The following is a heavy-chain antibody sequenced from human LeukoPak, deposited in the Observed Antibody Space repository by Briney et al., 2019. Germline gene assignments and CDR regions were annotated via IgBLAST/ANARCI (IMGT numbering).Heavy chain of an antibody. Sequence: GGSLRLSCSASGFTFRSYEMNWVRQAPGQGLEWISYISGGGDSIYYADSVKGRFTISRDNAENSLFLQMNSLTADDTAVYYCARGRTTIVSGTTIGAYWGPGTLVTVSS. D-gene: IGHD2/OR15-2a*01. V-gene: IGHV3-48*03. CDR2: ISGGGDSI. CDR3: ARGRTTIVSGTTIGAY. CDR1: GFTFRSYE. J-gene: IGHJ4*02.